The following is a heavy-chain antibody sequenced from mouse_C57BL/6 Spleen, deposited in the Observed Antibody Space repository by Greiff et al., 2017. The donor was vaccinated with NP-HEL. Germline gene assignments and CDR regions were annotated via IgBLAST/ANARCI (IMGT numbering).Heavy chain of an antibody. V-gene: IGHV1-19*01. Sequence: EVQLQQSGPVLVKPGASVTMSCKASGYTFTDYYMNWVKQSHGKSLEWIGVINPYNGGTSYNQKFKCKATLTVDKSSSTAYMELNSLTSEDSAVYYCARERLRYYFDYWGQSTTPTVSS. D-gene: IGHD2-2*01. J-gene: IGHJ2*01. CDR2: INPYNGGT. CDR1: GYTFTDYY. CDR3: ARERLRYYFDY.